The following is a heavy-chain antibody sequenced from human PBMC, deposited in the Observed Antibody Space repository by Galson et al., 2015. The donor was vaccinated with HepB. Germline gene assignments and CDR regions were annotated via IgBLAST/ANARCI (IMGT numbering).Heavy chain of an antibody. J-gene: IGHJ5*02. CDR3: ARRVGYYDFWSGYTDPYGNWFDP. V-gene: IGHV5-51*01. Sequence: QSGAEVKKPGESLKISCKGSGYSFTSYWIGWVRQMPGKGLEWMGIIYPGDSDTRYSPSFQGQVTISADKSISTAYLQWSSLKASDTAMYYCARRVGYYDFWSGYTDPYGNWFDPWGQGTLVTVSS. CDR2: IYPGDSDT. D-gene: IGHD3-3*01. CDR1: GYSFTSYW.